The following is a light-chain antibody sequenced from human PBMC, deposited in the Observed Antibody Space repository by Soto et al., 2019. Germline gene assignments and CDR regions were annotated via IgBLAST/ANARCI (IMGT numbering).Light chain of an antibody. CDR2: GGS. J-gene: IGKJ1*01. CDR3: QQYSSSRT. Sequence: EIVLTQSPDTVSLSPGEIATLSCRASQSVGSRWLAWYQQRPGQAPRVVIYGGSYRATGIPDRCSGSGSGTDFTLTISCLEPEDFAVYYCQQYSSSRTFGQGTKLEMK. CDR1: QSVGSRW. V-gene: IGKV3-20*01.